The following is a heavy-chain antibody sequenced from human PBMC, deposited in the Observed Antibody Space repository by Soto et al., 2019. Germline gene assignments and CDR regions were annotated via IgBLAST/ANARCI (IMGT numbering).Heavy chain of an antibody. CDR1: GGSISSSSYY. CDR3: ARRQVVRNWFDP. Sequence: SETLSLTCTVSGGSISSSSYYWCWIRQPPGKGLEWIGSIYYSGSTYYNPSLKSRVTISVDTSKNQFSLKLSSVTAADTAVYYGARRQVVRNWFDPWGQGTPVTVSS. D-gene: IGHD3-10*01. J-gene: IGHJ5*02. CDR2: IYYSGST. V-gene: IGHV4-39*01.